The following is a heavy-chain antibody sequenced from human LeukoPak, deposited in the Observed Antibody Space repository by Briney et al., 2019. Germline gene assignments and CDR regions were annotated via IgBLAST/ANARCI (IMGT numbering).Heavy chain of an antibody. Sequence: SQTLSLTCTVSGGSISSGAYYWSWIRQHPGKGLEWIGYIYYSGSTYYNPSLKSRVTISVDTSKNQFSLKLSSVTAADTAVYYCARGRNHHHYGSGIYWFDPGGQGTLVTVSS. CDR1: GGSISSGAYY. CDR3: ARGRNHHHYGSGIYWFDP. J-gene: IGHJ5*02. V-gene: IGHV4-31*03. CDR2: IYYSGST. D-gene: IGHD3-10*01.